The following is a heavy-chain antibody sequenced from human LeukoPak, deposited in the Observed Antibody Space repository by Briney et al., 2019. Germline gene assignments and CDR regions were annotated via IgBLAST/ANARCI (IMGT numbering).Heavy chain of an antibody. Sequence: SETLSLTCTVSGGSISSYYWSWIRQPPGKGLEWIGYIYYSGSTNYNPSLKSRVTISVDTSKNQFSLKLSSVTAADTAVYYCAREVSYSGSTFDYWGQGTLVTVSS. J-gene: IGHJ4*02. V-gene: IGHV4-59*01. D-gene: IGHD1-26*01. CDR2: IYYSGST. CDR3: AREVSYSGSTFDY. CDR1: GGSISSYY.